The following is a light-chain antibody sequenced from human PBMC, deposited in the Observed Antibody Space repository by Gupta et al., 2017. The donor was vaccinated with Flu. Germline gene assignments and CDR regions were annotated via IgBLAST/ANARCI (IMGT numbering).Light chain of an antibody. CDR3: QVWDSTRGV. Sequence: SYVLTQPPSMSVAPGQTARITCEGSNIGGKSVHWYQQKPGQAPVLVVYDDSDRPSGIPERFSGSNSGNTATLTISGVEAGNEADYYCQVWDSTRGVFGGGTKLTVL. CDR1: NIGGKS. J-gene: IGLJ3*02. CDR2: DDS. V-gene: IGLV3-21*02.